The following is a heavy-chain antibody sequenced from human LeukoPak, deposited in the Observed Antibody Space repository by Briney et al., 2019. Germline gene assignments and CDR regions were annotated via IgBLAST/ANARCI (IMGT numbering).Heavy chain of an antibody. V-gene: IGHV3-48*04. J-gene: IGHJ4*02. CDR3: ARNTGQLDY. CDR2: ISSSGTNI. CDR1: GFTFSSYA. D-gene: IGHD7-27*01. Sequence: PGGSLRLSCAASGFTFSSYAMSWVRQAPGEGLEWVSYISSSGTNIYYADSVKGRFTISRDNAKNSLYLQMNSLGVEDTAVYYCARNTGQLDYWGQGTLVTVST.